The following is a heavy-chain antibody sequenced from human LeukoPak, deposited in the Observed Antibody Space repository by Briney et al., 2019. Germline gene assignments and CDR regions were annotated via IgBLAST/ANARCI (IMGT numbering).Heavy chain of an antibody. J-gene: IGHJ6*03. CDR2: INPNSGGT. D-gene: IGHD2-15*01. V-gene: IGHV1-2*04. Sequence: ASVKVSCKASGYTFTDYYMHWVRQASGQGLEWMGWINPNSGGTNYAQKFQGWVTMTRDTSISTAYMELNRLRSDDTAVYYCARGSVAGRDYYYMDVWGKGTTVTVS. CDR3: ARGSVAGRDYYYMDV. CDR1: GYTFTDYY.